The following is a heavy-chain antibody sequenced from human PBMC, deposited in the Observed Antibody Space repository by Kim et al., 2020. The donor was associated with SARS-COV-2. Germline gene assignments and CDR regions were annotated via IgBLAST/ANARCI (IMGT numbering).Heavy chain of an antibody. J-gene: IGHJ6*02. CDR3: ARVPLQTRRTSMVRGYYYYYYGMDV. Sequence: SVKVSCKASGGTFSSYAISWVRQAPGQGLEWMGGIIPIFGTANYAQKFQGRVTITADESTSTAYMELSSLRSEDTAVYYCARVPLQTRRTSMVRGYYYYYYGMDVWGQGTTVTVSS. V-gene: IGHV1-69*13. D-gene: IGHD3-10*01. CDR1: GGTFSSYA. CDR2: IIPIFGTA.